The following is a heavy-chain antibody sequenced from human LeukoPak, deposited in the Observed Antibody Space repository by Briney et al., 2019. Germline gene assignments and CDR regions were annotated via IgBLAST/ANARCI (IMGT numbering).Heavy chain of an antibody. D-gene: IGHD6-13*01. Sequence: GGSLRLSCAASEFTFSSYAMSWVRQAPGKGLEWVSAISGSGGSTYYADSVKGRFTISRDNSKNTLYLQMNSLRAEDTAVYYCAKDPSIAGAGRFPHFDYWGQGTLVTVSS. J-gene: IGHJ4*02. CDR3: AKDPSIAGAGRFPHFDY. V-gene: IGHV3-23*01. CDR1: EFTFSSYA. CDR2: ISGSGGST.